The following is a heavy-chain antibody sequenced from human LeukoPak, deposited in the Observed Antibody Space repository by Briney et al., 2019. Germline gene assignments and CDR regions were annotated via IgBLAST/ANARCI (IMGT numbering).Heavy chain of an antibody. Sequence: PGGSLRLSCAASGFTVSSNYMSWVRQAPGKGLEWVSVIYSGGSTYYADSVKGRFTISRDNPKNTLYLQMNSLRAEDTAVYYCARVDTAMAFDYWGQGTLVTVSS. V-gene: IGHV3-66*01. CDR1: GFTVSSNY. D-gene: IGHD5-18*01. CDR2: IYSGGST. CDR3: ARVDTAMAFDY. J-gene: IGHJ4*02.